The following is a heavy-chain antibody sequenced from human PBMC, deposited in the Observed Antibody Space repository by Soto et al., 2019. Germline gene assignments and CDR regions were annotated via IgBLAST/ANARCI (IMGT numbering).Heavy chain of an antibody. CDR1: GFTFSSYG. V-gene: IGHV3-30*18. Sequence: QVQLVESGGGVVQPGRSLRLSCAASGFTFSSYGMHWVRQAPGKGLEWVAVISYDGSNKYYADSVKGRFTISRDNSKNTLYLQMNSLRAEDTAVYYCAKDFWQQLVRAYFDYWGQGTLVTVSS. J-gene: IGHJ4*02. CDR3: AKDFWQQLVRAYFDY. CDR2: ISYDGSNK. D-gene: IGHD6-13*01.